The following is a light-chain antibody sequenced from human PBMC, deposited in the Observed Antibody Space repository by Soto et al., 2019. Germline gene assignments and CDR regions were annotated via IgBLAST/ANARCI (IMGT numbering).Light chain of an antibody. CDR1: QSVDRY. V-gene: IGKV3-11*01. Sequence: EVVLTQSPDTLSLSPGKTATLSCRASQSVDRYVAWYQQKVGQAPRLLIYDAHTRSTGVGARFTGRGSETDFSLTITSLEPEDFAVYYCQQRGKWPSTFGPGTKVEMK. J-gene: IGKJ2*02. CDR2: DAH. CDR3: QQRGKWPST.